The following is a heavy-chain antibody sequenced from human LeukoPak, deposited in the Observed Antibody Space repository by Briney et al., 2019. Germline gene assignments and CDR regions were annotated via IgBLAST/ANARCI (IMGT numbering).Heavy chain of an antibody. CDR3: ARGMFYYGSGSDTGDY. D-gene: IGHD3-10*01. Sequence: GGSLRLSCAASGFTFSSSWIHWVRQAPGKGLVWVSRINKDGSVTDYAESVKGRFSISRDNAKNSLYLQMNSLRAEDTAVYYCARGMFYYGSGSDTGDYWGQGTLVTVSS. CDR2: INKDGSVT. V-gene: IGHV3-74*01. J-gene: IGHJ4*02. CDR1: GFTFSSSW.